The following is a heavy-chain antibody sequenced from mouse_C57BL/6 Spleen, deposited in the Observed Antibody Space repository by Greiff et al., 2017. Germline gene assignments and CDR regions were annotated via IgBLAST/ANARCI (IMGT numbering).Heavy chain of an antibody. J-gene: IGHJ3*01. CDR1: GFTFSSYA. V-gene: IGHV5-9-1*02. D-gene: IGHD4-1*01. Sequence: DVMLVESGEGLVKPGGSLKLSCAASGFTFSSYAMSWVRQTPEKRLEWVAYISSGGDYIYYADTVKGRFTISRDNARNTLYLQMSSLKSEDTAMYYCTRDGTGKNPFAYWGQGTLVTVSA. CDR3: TRDGTGKNPFAY. CDR2: ISSGGDYI.